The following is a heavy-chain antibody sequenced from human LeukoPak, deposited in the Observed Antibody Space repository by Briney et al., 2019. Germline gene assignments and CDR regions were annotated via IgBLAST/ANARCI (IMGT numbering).Heavy chain of an antibody. CDR3: TTDPGLLWFGELRYYGMDV. V-gene: IGHV3-66*01. Sequence: SGGSLRLSCAASGFTVSTTYMSWVRQAPGKGLEWVSVIYSGGSTYYAGSVKGRFTISRDSSNNTLYLQMNSLRAEDTAVYYCTTDPGLLWFGELRYYGMDVWGQGTTVTVSS. CDR1: GFTVSTTY. D-gene: IGHD3-10*01. J-gene: IGHJ6*02. CDR2: IYSGGST.